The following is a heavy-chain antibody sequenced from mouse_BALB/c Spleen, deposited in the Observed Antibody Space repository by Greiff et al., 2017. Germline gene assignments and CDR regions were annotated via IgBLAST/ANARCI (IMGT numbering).Heavy chain of an antibody. D-gene: IGHD1-1*01. J-gene: IGHJ3*01. CDR3: ARYYYGSSSFAY. V-gene: IGHV4-1*02. Sequence: EVKLMESGGGLVQPGGSLKLSCAASGFDFSRYWMSWVRQAPGKGLEWIGEINPDSSTINYTPSLKDKFIISRDNDKNTLYLQMSKVRSEDTALYYWARYYYGSSSFAYWGQGTLVTVAA. CDR1: GFDFSRYW. CDR2: INPDSSTI.